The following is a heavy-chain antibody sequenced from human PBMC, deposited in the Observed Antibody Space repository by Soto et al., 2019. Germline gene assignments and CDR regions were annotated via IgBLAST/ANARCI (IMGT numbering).Heavy chain of an antibody. Sequence: QVQLVESGGGLVKPGGSLRLSCAASGFRFSDSSMIWMRQAPGKGLEWVSFISGSSDYTKYADSVKGRFTISRDNAKSSLYLHMNSLRAEDTAIYYCAKIRFGSLDYWGQGTLVTVSS. CDR2: ISGSSDYT. D-gene: IGHD3-10*01. CDR1: GFRFSDSS. V-gene: IGHV3-11*06. CDR3: AKIRFGSLDY. J-gene: IGHJ4*02.